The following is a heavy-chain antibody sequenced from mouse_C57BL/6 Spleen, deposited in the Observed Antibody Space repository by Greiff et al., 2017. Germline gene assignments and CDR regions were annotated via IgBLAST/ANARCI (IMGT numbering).Heavy chain of an antibody. J-gene: IGHJ2*01. CDR2: ISSGGSYT. Sequence: EVKVVESGGDLVKPGGSLKLSCAASGFTFSSYGMSWVRQTPDKRLEWVATISSGGSYTYYPDSVKGRFTISRDNAKNTLYLQMSSLKSEDTAMYYCARLIDGYYDYWGQGTTLTVSS. CDR3: ARLIDGYYDY. CDR1: GFTFSSYG. D-gene: IGHD2-3*01. V-gene: IGHV5-6*01.